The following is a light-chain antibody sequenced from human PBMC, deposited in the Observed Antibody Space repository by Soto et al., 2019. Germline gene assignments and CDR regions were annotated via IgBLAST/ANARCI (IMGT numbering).Light chain of an antibody. J-gene: IGKJ1*01. V-gene: IGKV2-30*02. Sequence: DVVMTQSPLSVPVTLGQPASISCRSSQGLVHSDGNTYLSWHQQRPGQPPRRLIFKVSNRDSGVPDRFSGSGSGTDFTLKISRVEAEDVGIYYCMQATYWPWTFGRGTRVEIK. CDR1: QGLVHSDGNTY. CDR2: KVS. CDR3: MQATYWPWT.